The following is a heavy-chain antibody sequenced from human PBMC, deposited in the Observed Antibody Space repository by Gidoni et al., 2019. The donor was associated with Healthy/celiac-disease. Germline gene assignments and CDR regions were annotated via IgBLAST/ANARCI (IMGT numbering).Heavy chain of an antibody. V-gene: IGHV3-9*01. CDR3: AKDMSYDSSGYFDY. Sequence: EVQLVESGGGLVQPGRSLRLSCAASGFTFDAYAMHWVRQAPGKGLEWVSGISWNSGSIGYADSVKGRFTISRDNAKNSLYLQMNSLRAEDTALYYCAKDMSYDSSGYFDYWGQGTLVTVSS. D-gene: IGHD3-22*01. J-gene: IGHJ4*02. CDR1: GFTFDAYA. CDR2: ISWNSGSI.